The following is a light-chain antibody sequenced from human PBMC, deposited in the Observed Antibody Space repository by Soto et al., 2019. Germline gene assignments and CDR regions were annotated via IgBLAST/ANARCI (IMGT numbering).Light chain of an antibody. CDR2: DVT. Sequence: QSVVTQPASVSGSPGQSITTSCPGTSSDGGGYNYVSWYQQYPGKAPKVMIYDVTNRPSGVSNRFSGSRSGNTASLTISGLQAEDEADYYCCSFTTSSTYVFGTGTKVTVL. CDR1: SSDGGGYNY. V-gene: IGLV2-14*01. J-gene: IGLJ1*01. CDR3: CSFTTSSTYV.